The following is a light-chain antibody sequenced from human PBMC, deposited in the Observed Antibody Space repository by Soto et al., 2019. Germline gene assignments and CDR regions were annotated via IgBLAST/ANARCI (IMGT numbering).Light chain of an antibody. CDR2: AAS. V-gene: IGKV1-27*01. J-gene: IGKJ3*01. CDR3: QKYSSVPV. Sequence: DIQMTQSPTSLSASVGDRVTITCRASQGIRNFVAWYQQKPGKAPKLLIYAASTLQSGVPSRFSGSGSGTDFTLNINSLQHEDVATYSCQKYSSVPVFGPGTKVEIK. CDR1: QGIRNF.